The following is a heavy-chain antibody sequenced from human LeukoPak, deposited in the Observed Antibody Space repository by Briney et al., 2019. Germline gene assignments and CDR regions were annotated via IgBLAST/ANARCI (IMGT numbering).Heavy chain of an antibody. V-gene: IGHV4-34*01. J-gene: IGHJ4*02. CDR2: INHSGST. Sequence: SETLSLTCAVYGGSFSGYYWSWIRQPPGKGLEWIGEINHSGSTNYNPSLKSRITISVDTSKNQFSLKLSSVTAADTAVYYCAEWIQLWNGDQIDYWGQGTLVTVSS. D-gene: IGHD5-18*01. CDR1: GGSFSGYY. CDR3: AEWIQLWNGDQIDY.